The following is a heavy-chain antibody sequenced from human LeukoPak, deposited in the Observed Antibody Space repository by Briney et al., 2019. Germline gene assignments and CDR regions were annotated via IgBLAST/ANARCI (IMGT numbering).Heavy chain of an antibody. CDR3: ARDGHSSSWYNWFDP. CDR1: GGSFSGYY. Sequence: SETLSLTCAVYGGSFSGYYWSWIRQPPGKGLEWIGEINHSGSTNYNPSLKSRVTISVDTSKNQFSLKLSSVTAADTAVYYCARDGHSSSWYNWFDPWGQGTLVTVSS. V-gene: IGHV4-34*01. D-gene: IGHD6-13*01. J-gene: IGHJ5*02. CDR2: INHSGST.